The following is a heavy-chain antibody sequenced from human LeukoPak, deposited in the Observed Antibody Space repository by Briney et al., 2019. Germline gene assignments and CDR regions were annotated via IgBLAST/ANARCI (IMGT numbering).Heavy chain of an antibody. Sequence: HSGGSLRLSCAASGFTVSSNYMSWVRQAPGKGLEWVSVIYSGGSTYYADSVKGRFTISRDNSKNTLYLQMNSLRAEDTAVYYCARDWYSSGWSTLMYYYYGMDVWGQGTTVTVSS. CDR1: GFTVSSNY. CDR2: IYSGGST. CDR3: ARDWYSSGWSTLMYYYYGMDV. D-gene: IGHD6-19*01. V-gene: IGHV3-53*05. J-gene: IGHJ6*02.